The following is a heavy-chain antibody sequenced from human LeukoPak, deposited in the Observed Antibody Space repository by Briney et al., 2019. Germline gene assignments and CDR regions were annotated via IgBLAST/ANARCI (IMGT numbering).Heavy chain of an antibody. J-gene: IGHJ4*02. D-gene: IGHD5-18*01. Sequence: PGGSLRLSCAASGFTFSSYWMSWVRQAPGKGLEWVANIKQNGSEKYYVDSVKGRFTISRDNAKNSLYLQMNSLRAEDTAVYYCARTALDTAFTSDLYYFDYWGQGTLVTVSS. CDR3: ARTALDTAFTSDLYYFDY. CDR1: GFTFSSYW. CDR2: IKQNGSEK. V-gene: IGHV3-7*01.